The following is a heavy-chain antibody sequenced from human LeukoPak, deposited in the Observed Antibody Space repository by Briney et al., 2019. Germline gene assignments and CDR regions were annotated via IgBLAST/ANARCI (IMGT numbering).Heavy chain of an antibody. CDR2: ISDSSGGIT. V-gene: IGHV3-23*01. CDR3: ATDYYDRSGDYTVDH. Sequence: PGGSLRLSCAASGYSFSRYGMSWVRQAPGKGLDWVSVISDSSGGITYYADSVKGRFTISRDNYKNTVSLQMNSLRAEDTAVYYCATDYYDRSGDYTVDHWGQGPQVPVSS. CDR1: GYSFSRYG. J-gene: IGHJ4*02. D-gene: IGHD3-22*01.